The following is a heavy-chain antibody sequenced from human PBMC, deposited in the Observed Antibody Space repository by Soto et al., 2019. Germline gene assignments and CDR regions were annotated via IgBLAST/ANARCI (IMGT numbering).Heavy chain of an antibody. CDR1: GYTFTNFG. CDR2: ISAYNGNT. J-gene: IGHJ4*02. D-gene: IGHD3-22*01. V-gene: IGHV1-18*01. CDR3: ASGATYYYDSSGPVGDYFDY. Sequence: QVQLVQSGAEVKKPGASVKVSCKASGYTFTNFGINWVRQAPGQGLEWMGWISAYNGNTNYAQNLQGRVTMTTDTATSTAYMELRSLRSDDPAVYYCASGATYYYDSSGPVGDYFDYWGQGTLVTVSS.